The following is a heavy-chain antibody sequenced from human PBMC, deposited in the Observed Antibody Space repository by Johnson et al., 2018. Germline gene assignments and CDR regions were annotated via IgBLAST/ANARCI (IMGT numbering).Heavy chain of an antibody. CDR2: ISWDGGST. V-gene: IGHV3-43*01. J-gene: IGHJ4*02. CDR3: AKDSLYGSGRNLFDY. Sequence: EVQLLESGGVVVQPGGSLRLSCAASGFTFDDYTMHWVRQAPGKGLEWVSLISWDGGSTYYAASVKGRFPISRDNSKNSLYLQMNSLRAEDTALYYCAKDSLYGSGRNLFDYWGQGTLVTVSS. CDR1: GFTFDDYT. D-gene: IGHD3-10*01.